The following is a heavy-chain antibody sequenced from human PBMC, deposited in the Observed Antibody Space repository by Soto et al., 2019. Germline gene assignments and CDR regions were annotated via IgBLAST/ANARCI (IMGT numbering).Heavy chain of an antibody. CDR3: ARLAYSNFLGGLDS. CDR1: GFIFSAYG. J-gene: IGHJ5*01. Sequence: VQLVETGGGLVRPGGSLRLSCAASGFIFSAYGIHWVRQAPGKGLEWVAIVWNDGINKYYADSVKGRFTISRDNFKNTVDLQMNSLRVEDTAVYYCARLAYSNFLGGLDSWGQGTLVTASS. CDR2: VWNDGINK. V-gene: IGHV3-33*01. D-gene: IGHD1-26*01.